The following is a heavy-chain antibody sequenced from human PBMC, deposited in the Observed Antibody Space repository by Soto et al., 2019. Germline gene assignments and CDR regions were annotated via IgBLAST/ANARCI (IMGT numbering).Heavy chain of an antibody. D-gene: IGHD4-4*01. CDR1: GFTFSSYW. Sequence: EVQLVESGGGLVQPGGSLRLSCAASGFTFSSYWMHWVRQAPGKGLVWVSRINSDGSSTSYADSVKGRFTISRDNAKNTLYLQMNSLRAEDTAVYYCARVVGDYSNWWYYYYYMGVWGKGTTVTVSS. CDR2: INSDGSST. CDR3: ARVVGDYSNWWYYYYYMGV. J-gene: IGHJ6*03. V-gene: IGHV3-74*01.